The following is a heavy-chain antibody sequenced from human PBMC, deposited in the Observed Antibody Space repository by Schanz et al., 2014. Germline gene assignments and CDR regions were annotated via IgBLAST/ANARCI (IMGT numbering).Heavy chain of an antibody. CDR2: ISGSGGTT. CDR1: GFTFNSYA. V-gene: IGHV3-23*01. J-gene: IGHJ4*02. CDR3: AKGRRGYFDSSGSYWGTFDF. D-gene: IGHD3-22*01. Sequence: DVQLLESGGGLVQPGGSLRLSCAASGFTFNSYAMSWVRQAPGRGLEWVSGISGSGGTTHYADSVEGRFTISRVNSKSTLYLRMKGLRAEDTAVYYCAKGRRGYFDSSGSYWGTFDFWGQGTLVSVSS.